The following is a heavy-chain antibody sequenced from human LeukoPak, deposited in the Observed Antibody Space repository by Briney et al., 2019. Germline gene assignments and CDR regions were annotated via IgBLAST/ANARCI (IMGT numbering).Heavy chain of an antibody. CDR1: GGSISSSSYY. Sequence: KPSETLSLTCTVSGGSISSSSYYWGWIRQPPGKGLEWIGSIYYSGSTYYNPSLKSRVTISVDTSKNQFSLKLSSVTAADTAVYYCARGPRTFGYDSSGYYPTTAFDYWGQGTLVTVSS. V-gene: IGHV4-39*01. CDR3: ARGPRTFGYDSSGYYPTTAFDY. J-gene: IGHJ4*02. D-gene: IGHD3-22*01. CDR2: IYYSGST.